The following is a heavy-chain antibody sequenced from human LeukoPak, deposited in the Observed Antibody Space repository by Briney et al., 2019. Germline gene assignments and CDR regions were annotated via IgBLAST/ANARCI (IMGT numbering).Heavy chain of an antibody. J-gene: IGHJ6*02. CDR3: ARDLATYGSGNYYYYGMDV. Sequence: PGGSLRLSCATSGFTVSSNYMSLVRQAPGKGLEWVSVIYSGGRTYYADSVKGRFTISRDNSKNTLYLQMNSLRAEDTAVYYCARDLATYGSGNYYYYGMDVWGQGTTVTVSS. D-gene: IGHD3-10*01. V-gene: IGHV3-66*01. CDR1: GFTVSSNY. CDR2: IYSGGRT.